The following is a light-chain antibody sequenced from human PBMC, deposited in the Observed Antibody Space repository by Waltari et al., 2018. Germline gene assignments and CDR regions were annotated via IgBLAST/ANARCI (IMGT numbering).Light chain of an antibody. CDR1: QGISNS. Sequence: DIPMTQSPSSLPASVGASVTITCRASQGISNSLAWYQQNPGKAPKLLLYGASRLESGVPPRFSGSGSGTDYTLTISSLQPDDFATYYCQQYYFTPYTFGQGTKLDIK. J-gene: IGKJ2*01. V-gene: IGKV1-NL1*01. CDR2: GAS. CDR3: QQYYFTPYT.